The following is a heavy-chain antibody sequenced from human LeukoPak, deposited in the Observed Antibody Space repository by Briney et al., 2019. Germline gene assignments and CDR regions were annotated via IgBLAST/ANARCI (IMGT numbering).Heavy chain of an antibody. CDR2: VYYSGNT. V-gene: IGHV4-30-4*07. CDR3: ARSVMDSSDFYYFDY. CDR1: GGSINNDDYS. Sequence: RASETLSLTCAVSGGSINNDDYSWSWIRQPPGKGLEWIGYVYYSGNTYYNPSLKSRVTISVDTSKNQFSLKLTSVTAADTAVYYCARSVMDSSDFYYFDYWGQGTLVTVSS. J-gene: IGHJ4*02. D-gene: IGHD3-22*01.